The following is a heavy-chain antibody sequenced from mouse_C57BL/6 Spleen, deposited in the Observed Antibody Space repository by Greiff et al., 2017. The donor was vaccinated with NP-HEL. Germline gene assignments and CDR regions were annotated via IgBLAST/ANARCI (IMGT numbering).Heavy chain of an antibody. CDR1: GFTFSGSG. Sequence: EVQLQESGGGLVKPGGSLKLSCAASGFTFSGSGMHWVRQAPETGLEWVAYISPGSGTIYYAATVKGRFTISRDNSKNTVFLQMISLRSEDTAMYYCAGQGLPHYAKEDWGKGISVTVAS. CDR3: AGQGLPHYAKED. D-gene: IGHD2-2*01. CDR2: ISPGSGTI. J-gene: IGHJ4*01. V-gene: IGHV5-17*01.